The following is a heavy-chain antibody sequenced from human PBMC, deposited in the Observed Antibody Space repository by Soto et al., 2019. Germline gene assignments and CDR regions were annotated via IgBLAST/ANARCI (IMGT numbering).Heavy chain of an antibody. CDR3: ARDTLAAAGTGY. J-gene: IGHJ4*02. V-gene: IGHV3-33*01. D-gene: IGHD6-13*01. Sequence: QVQLVESGGGVVQPGRSLRLSCAASGFTFSSYGMHWVRQAPGKGLEWVAVIWYDGSNKYYADSVKGRFTISRDNSKNTLYLQMNSLRAEDTAVYYCARDTLAAAGTGYWGQGTLVTVSS. CDR1: GFTFSSYG. CDR2: IWYDGSNK.